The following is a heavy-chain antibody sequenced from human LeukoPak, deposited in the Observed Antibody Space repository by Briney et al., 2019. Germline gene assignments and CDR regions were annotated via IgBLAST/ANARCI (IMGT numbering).Heavy chain of an antibody. V-gene: IGHV4-59*08. J-gene: IGHJ5*02. D-gene: IGHD6-19*01. CDR1: GGSISSYY. Sequence: SETLSLTCTVSGGSISSYYWSWIRQPPGKGLEWIGYIYYSGSTNYNPSLKCRVTISVDTSKNQFSLKLSSVTAADTAVYYCARLSITGYSSGWYDENWFDPWGQGTLVTVSS. CDR3: ARLSITGYSSGWYDENWFDP. CDR2: IYYSGST.